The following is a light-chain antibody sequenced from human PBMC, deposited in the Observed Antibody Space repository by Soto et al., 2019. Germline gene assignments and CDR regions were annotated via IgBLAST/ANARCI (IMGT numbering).Light chain of an antibody. Sequence: DIQMTQSPTSLSAYVGDRVTITCRASQGIRNFVYWYQQKPGKAPKLLIYAASTLQSGVPSRFSGSGSGTDFTLYINGLQPEDVANYSCQQYSSVPVFGPGTKVELK. CDR3: QQYSSVPV. CDR2: AAS. J-gene: IGKJ3*01. V-gene: IGKV1-27*01. CDR1: QGIRNF.